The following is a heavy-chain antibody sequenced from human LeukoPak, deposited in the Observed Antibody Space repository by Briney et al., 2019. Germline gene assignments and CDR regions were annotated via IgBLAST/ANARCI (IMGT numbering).Heavy chain of an antibody. V-gene: IGHV3-21*01. J-gene: IGHJ4*02. D-gene: IGHD6-19*01. Sequence: PGGSLRLSCAASGFTLSSYSMNWVRQAPGKGLEWVSSISSSSSYIYYADSVQGRFTISRDNAKNSLYVQMNSLRAEDTAVYYCASFPSSGWYVSGNDFWGQGTLVTVSS. CDR2: ISSSSSYI. CDR3: ASFPSSGWYVSGNDF. CDR1: GFTLSSYS.